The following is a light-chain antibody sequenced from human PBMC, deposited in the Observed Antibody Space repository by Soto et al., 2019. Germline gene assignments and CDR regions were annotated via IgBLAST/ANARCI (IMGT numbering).Light chain of an antibody. CDR3: QVWDSSSDHVV. V-gene: IGLV3-21*04. J-gene: IGLJ2*01. Sequence: SYELTQPSSVSVAPGKTARITCGGNNIGSNSVHWYQQKPGQAPVLAIYFDSDRPSGIPERFSGSNSGNTATLTISRVEAGDEADYYCQVWDSSSDHVVFVGGTKLTVL. CDR1: NIGSNS. CDR2: FDS.